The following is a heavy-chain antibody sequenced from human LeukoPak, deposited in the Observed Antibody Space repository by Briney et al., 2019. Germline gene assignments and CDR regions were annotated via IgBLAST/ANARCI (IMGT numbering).Heavy chain of an antibody. D-gene: IGHD6-13*01. J-gene: IGHJ4*02. CDR1: GFTFDNYA. Sequence: PGGSLRLSCAASGFTFDNYAMHWVRQAPGKGLEWVSGISWSRGTINYADSVKGRFTISRDNAKNSLYLQMNSLRAEDTALYYCAKDPSFSSSWYYFDYWGQGTLVTVSS. CDR2: ISWSRGTI. V-gene: IGHV3-9*01. CDR3: AKDPSFSSSWYYFDY.